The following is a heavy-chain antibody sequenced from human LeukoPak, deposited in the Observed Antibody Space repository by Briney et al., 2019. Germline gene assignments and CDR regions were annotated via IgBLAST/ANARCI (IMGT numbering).Heavy chain of an antibody. Sequence: SETLSLTCTVSGGSISSSSYYWGWIRQPPGKGLEWIGSIYYSGSTYYNPSLKSRVTISVDTSKNQFSLKLSSVTAADTAVYYCARGRSGGYSYGLEYYFDYWGQGTLVTVSS. CDR1: GGSISSSSYY. V-gene: IGHV4-39*07. CDR2: IYYSGST. CDR3: ARGRSGGYSYGLEYYFDY. D-gene: IGHD5-18*01. J-gene: IGHJ4*02.